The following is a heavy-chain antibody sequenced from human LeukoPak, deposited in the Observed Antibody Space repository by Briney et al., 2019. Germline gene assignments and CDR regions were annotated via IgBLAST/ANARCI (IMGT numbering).Heavy chain of an antibody. CDR1: GDSITNYY. CDR3: ARDLDSGSYSHDAFDI. D-gene: IGHD1-26*01. CDR2: IYYSGST. J-gene: IGHJ3*02. Sequence: SETLSLTCTVSGDSITNYYWSWIRQPPGKGLEWIGYIYYSGSTNYNPSLKSRVTISVDTSKNQFSLKLSSVTAADTAVYYCARDLDSGSYSHDAFDIWGQGTMVTVSS. V-gene: IGHV4-59*01.